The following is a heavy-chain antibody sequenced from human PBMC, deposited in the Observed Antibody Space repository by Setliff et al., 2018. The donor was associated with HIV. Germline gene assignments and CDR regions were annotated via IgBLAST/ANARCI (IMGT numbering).Heavy chain of an antibody. D-gene: IGHD3-22*01. J-gene: IGHJ4*02. Sequence: SGPTLVNPTQTLTLTCTFSGFSLTTSGMCISWVRQSPGRAPEWLGRIDWDDDKFCSTSLKTSLTISKDTSKNQVGLTMTNMDPVDTATYYCARTYKNDSSDYRFDFWGPGTLVTVSS. CDR2: IDWDDDK. CDR3: ARTYKNDSSDYRFDF. V-gene: IGHV2-70*17. CDR1: GFSLTTSGMC.